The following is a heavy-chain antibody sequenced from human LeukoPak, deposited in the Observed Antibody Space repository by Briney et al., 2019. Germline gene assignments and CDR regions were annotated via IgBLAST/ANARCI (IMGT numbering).Heavy chain of an antibody. Sequence: SVKLSCKASGGTFISYAISWVRQAPGQGLEWMGGIIPIFGTANYAQKFQGRVTITADESTSTAYMELSSLRSEDTAVYYCARVVLGRRWLQTSYYYGMDVWGQGTTVTVSS. V-gene: IGHV1-69*01. J-gene: IGHJ6*02. D-gene: IGHD5-24*01. CDR1: GGTFISYA. CDR2: IIPIFGTA. CDR3: ARVVLGRRWLQTSYYYGMDV.